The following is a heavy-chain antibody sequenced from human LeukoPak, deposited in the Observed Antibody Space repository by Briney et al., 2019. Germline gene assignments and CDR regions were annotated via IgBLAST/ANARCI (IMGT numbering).Heavy chain of an antibody. D-gene: IGHD5-18*01. Sequence: SETLSLTCTVSGGSISSYYWSWIRQPPGKGLEWIGYIYYSGSTNYNPFLKSRVTISVDTSKNQISLKLSSVTAADTAVYYCARASYGLGTFDYWGQGTLVTVSS. CDR1: GGSISSYY. CDR3: ARASYGLGTFDY. V-gene: IGHV4-59*01. J-gene: IGHJ4*02. CDR2: IYYSGST.